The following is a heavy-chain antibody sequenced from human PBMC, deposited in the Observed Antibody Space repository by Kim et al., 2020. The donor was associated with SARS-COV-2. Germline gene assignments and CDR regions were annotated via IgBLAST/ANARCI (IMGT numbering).Heavy chain of an antibody. CDR3: TRDRELTYDAFDI. V-gene: IGHV3-49*02. J-gene: IGHJ3*02. Sequence: YAASVKGRFTINRDDSKSIAYLQMNSLKTENKAVYYCTRDRELTYDAFDIWGQGTMVTVSS. D-gene: IGHD1-26*01.